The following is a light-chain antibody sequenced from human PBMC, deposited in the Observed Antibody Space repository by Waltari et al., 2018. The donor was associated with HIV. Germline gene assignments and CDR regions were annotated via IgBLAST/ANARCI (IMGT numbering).Light chain of an antibody. CDR1: NIGRQS. Sequence: SSVLTQPPSVSVAPGQTARTTCRGKGGNNIGRQSVHGYQPKPGQAPVLVVYDDSDRPSGIPERFSGSNSGNTATLTISRVEAGDEADYYCQVWDIPSEHVVFGGGTKLTVL. CDR3: QVWDIPSEHVV. V-gene: IGLV3-21*02. J-gene: IGLJ3*02. CDR2: DDS.